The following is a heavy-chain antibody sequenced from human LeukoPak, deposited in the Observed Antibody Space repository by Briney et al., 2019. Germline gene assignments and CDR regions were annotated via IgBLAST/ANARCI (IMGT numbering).Heavy chain of an antibody. D-gene: IGHD3-22*01. CDR1: GGSISSRDHL. Sequence: PSETLPLTCSVSGGSISSRDHLWLWIRQHPGKGLEWIGYIFYSGSTHYNPSLKSRVTISVDPSKNQFSLKLSSVTAADTAVYYCARALYYSSGYFFFDYWGQGILVTVSS. CDR3: ARALYYSSGYFFFDY. CDR2: IFYSGST. V-gene: IGHV4-31*03. J-gene: IGHJ4*02.